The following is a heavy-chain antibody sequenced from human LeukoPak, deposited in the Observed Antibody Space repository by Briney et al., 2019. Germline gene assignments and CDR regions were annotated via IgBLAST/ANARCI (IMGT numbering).Heavy chain of an antibody. V-gene: IGHV1-69*13. D-gene: IGHD2-2*01. J-gene: IGHJ6*02. CDR2: IIPIFGTA. CDR1: GGTFSSNA. CDR3: ARVVPAAIDYYYGMDV. Sequence: SVKVSCKASGGTFSSNAISWVRQAPGQGLEWMGGIIPIFGTANYAQKFQGRVTITADESTSTAYMELSSLRSEDTAVYYCARVVPAAIDYYYGMDVWGQGTTVTVSS.